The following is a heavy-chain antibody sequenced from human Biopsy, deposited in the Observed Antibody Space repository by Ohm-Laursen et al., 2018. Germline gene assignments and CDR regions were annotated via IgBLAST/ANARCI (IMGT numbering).Heavy chain of an antibody. Sequence: GSSVKVFCNASGDTFSRSAFFWVRQAPGQGLVYLGRIIPIVGITNHAQTFQGRITLTADKSTFMVYMELSRLRSDDTAIYYCARGGSGSGYYGMDVWGQGATVSVSS. CDR2: IIPIVGIT. J-gene: IGHJ6*02. V-gene: IGHV1-69*04. CDR1: GDTFSRSA. CDR3: ARGGSGSGYYGMDV. D-gene: IGHD3-10*01.